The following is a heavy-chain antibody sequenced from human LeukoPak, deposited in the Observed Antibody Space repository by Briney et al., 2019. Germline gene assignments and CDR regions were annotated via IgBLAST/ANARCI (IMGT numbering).Heavy chain of an antibody. CDR3: AKDYLDYYDSSGYPGY. J-gene: IGHJ4*02. D-gene: IGHD3-22*01. CDR2: ISGSGGSK. CDR1: GFTFSSYA. V-gene: IGHV3-23*01. Sequence: GGSLRLSCAASGFTFSSYAMSWVRQAPGKGLEWVSAISGSGGSKYYADSVKGRFTISRDNSKNTLYLQMNSLRAEDTAVYYCAKDYLDYYDSSGYPGYWGQGTLVTVSS.